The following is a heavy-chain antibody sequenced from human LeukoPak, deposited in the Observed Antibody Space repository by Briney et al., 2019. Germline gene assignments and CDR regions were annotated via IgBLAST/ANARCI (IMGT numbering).Heavy chain of an antibody. CDR1: GGSISSGGYY. CDR3: ASPYRSGGSCYAKT. V-gene: IGHV4-31*03. D-gene: IGHD2-15*01. J-gene: IGHJ5*02. Sequence: SQTLSLTCTVSGGSISSGGYYWSWIRQHPGKGLEWIGYIYYSGSTYYNPSLKSRVTISVDTSKNQFSLKLSSVTAADTAVYYCASPYRSGGSCYAKTWGQGTLVTVSS. CDR2: IYYSGST.